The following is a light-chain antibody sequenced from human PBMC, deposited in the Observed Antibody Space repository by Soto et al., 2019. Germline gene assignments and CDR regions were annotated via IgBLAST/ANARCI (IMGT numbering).Light chain of an antibody. V-gene: IGKV1-39*01. Sequence: DIQMTQSPSSLSASVGDRVSITCRASQSISSYLNWYQQKPGKAPNLLIYAASTLESGVPSRFSGSGSGTDFTLTISGLHPEDFATYYCQQGFSTPYTFGQGTKLEIK. CDR2: AAS. CDR3: QQGFSTPYT. J-gene: IGKJ2*01. CDR1: QSISSY.